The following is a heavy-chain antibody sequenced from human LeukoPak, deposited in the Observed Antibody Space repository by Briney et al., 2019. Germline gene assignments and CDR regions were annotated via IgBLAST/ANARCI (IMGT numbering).Heavy chain of an antibody. J-gene: IGHJ3*02. CDR2: ISSSGST. Sequence: SETLSLTCTVSSDSISSGDYYWSWIRQPAGKGLEWIGRISSSGSTNYNPSLKSRVTISVDTSKNQFSLKLSSVTAADTAVYFCARGPYSYDSSGAFDIWGQGTMVTVSS. D-gene: IGHD3-22*01. CDR3: ARGPYSYDSSGAFDI. CDR1: SDSISSGDYY. V-gene: IGHV4-61*02.